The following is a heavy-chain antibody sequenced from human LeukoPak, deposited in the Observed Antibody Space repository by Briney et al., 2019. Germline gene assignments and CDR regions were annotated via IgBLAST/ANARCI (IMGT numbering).Heavy chain of an antibody. Sequence: GGSLRLSCAASGFTFSSYEMNWVRQAPGKGLEWVSYISSSGSTIYYADSVKGRFTISRDNAKNSLYLQMNSLRAEDTAVYYCAREQELGSDYWGQGTLVTVSS. CDR3: AREQELGSDY. J-gene: IGHJ4*02. V-gene: IGHV3-48*03. CDR1: GFTFSSYE. CDR2: ISSSGSTI. D-gene: IGHD1-26*01.